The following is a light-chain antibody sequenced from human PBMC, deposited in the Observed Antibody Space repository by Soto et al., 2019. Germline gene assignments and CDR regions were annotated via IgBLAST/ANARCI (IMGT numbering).Light chain of an antibody. CDR2: KAS. CDR1: PGISSW. Sequence: DIQMTQSPSTLSASVGDRVTITCRASPGISSWLAWYQQKPGQAPKLLIYKASSLEGGVPSRFSGSGSGTELTLTISRPQPDDVATYYCQQYDSDPRTFGQGTKVEIK. J-gene: IGKJ1*01. V-gene: IGKV1-5*03. CDR3: QQYDSDPRT.